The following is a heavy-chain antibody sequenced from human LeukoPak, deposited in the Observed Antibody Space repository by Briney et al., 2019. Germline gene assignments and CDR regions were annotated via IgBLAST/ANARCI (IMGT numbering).Heavy chain of an antibody. CDR2: IIPIFGTA. J-gene: IGHJ6*03. CDR1: GGTFSSYA. V-gene: IGHV1-69*13. CDR3: ARVTRIAARQFYYMDV. Sequence: GASVKVSCKASGGTFSSYAISWVRQAPGQGLEWMGGIIPIFGTANYAQKFQGRVTITADESTSTAYMELSSLRSEDTAVYYCARVTRIAARQFYYMDVWGKGTTVTVSS. D-gene: IGHD6-6*01.